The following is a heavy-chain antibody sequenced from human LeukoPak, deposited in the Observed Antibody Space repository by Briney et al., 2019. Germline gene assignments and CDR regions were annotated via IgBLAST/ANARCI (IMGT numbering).Heavy chain of an antibody. Sequence: SSQTLSLTCTVSGGSVSSGDYYWSWIRQPPGKGLEWIGYIYYSGSTYYNPSLKSRVTISVDTSKNQFSLKLSSVTAADTAVYYCARDLSPGAADGEFDYWGQGTLVTVSS. CDR2: IYYSGST. D-gene: IGHD6-13*01. J-gene: IGHJ4*02. V-gene: IGHV4-30-4*01. CDR1: GGSVSSGDYY. CDR3: ARDLSPGAADGEFDY.